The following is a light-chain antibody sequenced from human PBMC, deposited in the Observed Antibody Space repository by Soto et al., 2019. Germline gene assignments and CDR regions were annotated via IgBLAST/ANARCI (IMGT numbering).Light chain of an antibody. J-gene: IGKJ1*01. V-gene: IGKV3-11*01. CDR3: QQRSNWPWT. CDR1: QSVSTS. Sequence: EIVLTQSPATLSLSPGERATLSCRASQSVSTSLAWYQQKPGQAPRLLIYDASNRATGIPARFSGSGSGTDFRLTVSSLEPEDSALSSCQQRSNWPWTFGQGTKVEIK. CDR2: DAS.